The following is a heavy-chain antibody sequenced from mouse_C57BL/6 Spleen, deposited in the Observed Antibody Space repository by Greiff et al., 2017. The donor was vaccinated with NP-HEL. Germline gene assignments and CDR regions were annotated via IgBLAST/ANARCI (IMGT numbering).Heavy chain of an antibody. CDR3: AKGYYSNFYYAMDY. D-gene: IGHD2-5*01. CDR1: GYAFSSSW. CDR2: IYPGDGDT. Sequence: VQLQQSGPELVKPGASVKLSCKASGYAFSSSWMNWVKQRPGKGLEWIGRIYPGDGDTNYNGKFKGKATLTADKSSSTASMQLISLTSEDSAVYFCAKGYYSNFYYAMDYWGQGTSVTVSS. V-gene: IGHV1-82*01. J-gene: IGHJ4*01.